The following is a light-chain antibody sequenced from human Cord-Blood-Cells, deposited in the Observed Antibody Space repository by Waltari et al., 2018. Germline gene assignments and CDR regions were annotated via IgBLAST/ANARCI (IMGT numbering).Light chain of an antibody. V-gene: IGKV1-39*01. CDR3: QQSYSTPYS. CDR1: QSISRY. J-gene: IGKJ2*03. Sequence: DIQMTQSPSSLSASVGDRVTITCRASQSISRYLKWYQQKPGKAPKLLIYAASSLQSGVPSRFSGSGSGTDFTLTISSLQPEDFATYYCQQSYSTPYSFGQGTKLEIK. CDR2: AAS.